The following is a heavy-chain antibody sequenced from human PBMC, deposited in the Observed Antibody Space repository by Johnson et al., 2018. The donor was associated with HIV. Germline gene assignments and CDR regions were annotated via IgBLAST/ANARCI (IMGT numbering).Heavy chain of an antibody. J-gene: IGHJ3*02. V-gene: IGHV3-7*01. Sequence: EQLVESGGGLVQPRGSLRLSCAASGFTFSGYWMSWVRQAPGKGLEWLATLNEGGSQKYYVDAVKGRFSISRDNGKNSLYLQMNSLRAEDTAVYYCARSFRDYEEDTFDIWGQGTMVTVSS. CDR3: ARSFRDYEEDTFDI. CDR1: GFTFSGYW. D-gene: IGHD4-17*01. CDR2: LNEGGSQK.